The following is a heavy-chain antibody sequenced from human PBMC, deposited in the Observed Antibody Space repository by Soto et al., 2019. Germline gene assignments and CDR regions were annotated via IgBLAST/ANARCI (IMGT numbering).Heavy chain of an antibody. CDR1: GFTFSSYG. CDR2: ISYAGSNK. V-gene: IGHV3-30*18. CDR3: AKDWRRRGGYDSPFDY. J-gene: IGHJ4*02. D-gene: IGHD5-12*01. Sequence: QVQLVESGGGVVQPGRSLRLSCAASGFTFSSYGMHWVRQAPGKGLEWVAVISYAGSNKNYADSVKGRFTIARDNSKNTRYLQMNSLRAEDTAVYYCAKDWRRRGGYDSPFDYWGQGTLVTVSS.